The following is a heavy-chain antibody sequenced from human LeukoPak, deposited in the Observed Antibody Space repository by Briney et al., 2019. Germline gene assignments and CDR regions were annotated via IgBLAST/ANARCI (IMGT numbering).Heavy chain of an antibody. V-gene: IGHV3-23*01. D-gene: IGHD5-18*01. CDR2: ISGSGGST. J-gene: IGHJ4*02. CDR3: AKDLERGYSFDY. Sequence: GGSLRLSCAASGFTLSSYAMSWVRQAPGKGLEWVSAISGSGGSTYYADSVKGRFTISRDNSKNTLYLQMNSLRAEDTAVYYCAKDLERGYSFDYWGQGTLVTVSS. CDR1: GFTLSSYA.